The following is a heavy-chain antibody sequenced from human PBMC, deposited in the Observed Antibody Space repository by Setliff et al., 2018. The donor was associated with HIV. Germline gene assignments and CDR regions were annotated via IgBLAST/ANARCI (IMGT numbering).Heavy chain of an antibody. D-gene: IGHD6-6*01. CDR3: ARGGRSLAAQTWFDP. Sequence: SETLSLTCAVSGGSISGSYYWAWIRQPPGKGLEWIGSTYFRGGTYNNPSLENRFSISIDTSENQISLKLYSVTAADTAVYYCARGGRSLAAQTWFDPWGQGTLVTVSS. CDR2: TYFRGGT. J-gene: IGHJ5*02. V-gene: IGHV4-39*02. CDR1: GGSISGSYY.